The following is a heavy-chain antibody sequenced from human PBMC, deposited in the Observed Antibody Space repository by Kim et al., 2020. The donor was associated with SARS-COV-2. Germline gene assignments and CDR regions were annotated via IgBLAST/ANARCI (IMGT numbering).Heavy chain of an antibody. CDR1: GFTFDDYA. Sequence: GGSLRLSCAASGFTFDDYAMHWVRQAPGKGLEWVSLISGDGGSTYYADSVKGRFTISRDNSKNSLYLQMNSLRTEDTALYYCAKGRPTVAGTPIGYDSSGYYLKTPLRYYYYGMDVWGQGTTVTVSS. V-gene: IGHV3-43*02. D-gene: IGHD3-22*01. J-gene: IGHJ6*02. CDR3: AKGRPTVAGTPIGYDSSGYYLKTPLRYYYYGMDV. CDR2: ISGDGGST.